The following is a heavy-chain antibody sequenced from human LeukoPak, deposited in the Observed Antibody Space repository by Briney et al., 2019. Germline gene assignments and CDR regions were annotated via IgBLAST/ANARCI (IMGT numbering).Heavy chain of an antibody. V-gene: IGHV3-11*01. J-gene: IGHJ3*02. CDR1: GFTFSDYY. CDR2: ISSNGSII. CDR3: ARDLPGDPGYAFDI. Sequence: GGSLRLSCGASGFTFSDYYMSWIRQAPGKGLEWVSYISSNGSIINYADSVKGRFTISRDNAKNSLYLQMNSLRVEDTAVYYCARDLPGDPGYAFDIWGQGTMVTVSS. D-gene: IGHD7-27*01.